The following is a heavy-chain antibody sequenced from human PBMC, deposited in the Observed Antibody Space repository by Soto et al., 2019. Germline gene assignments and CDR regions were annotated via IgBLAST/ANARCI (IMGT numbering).Heavy chain of an antibody. V-gene: IGHV1-46*01. Sequence: ASVKVSCKASGYTFTSYYMNWVRQAPGQGLEWMGIINPSGGSTSYAQKFQGRVTMTRDTSTSTVYMELSSLRSEDTAVYYCARHTYYYDSSGYYSGVLGYDYYYYGMDVWGQGTTVTVSS. J-gene: IGHJ6*02. CDR1: GYTFTSYY. CDR3: ARHTYYYDSSGYYSGVLGYDYYYYGMDV. CDR2: INPSGGST. D-gene: IGHD3-22*01.